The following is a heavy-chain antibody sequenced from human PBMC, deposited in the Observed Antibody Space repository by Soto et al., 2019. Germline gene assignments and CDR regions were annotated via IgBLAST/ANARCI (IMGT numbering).Heavy chain of an antibody. CDR1: GFTFSTYG. D-gene: IGHD4-17*01. J-gene: IGHJ6*02. CDR2: ISYDGTNK. V-gene: IGHV3-30*18. Sequence: QVQLVESGGGEVQPGRSLKISCAASGFTFSTYGMHWVRQTPGKGLEWVAGISYDGTNKFYSDSVKGRFTISRDNFKNTLTLQMNSLRADETAVYSCAKDLQSYGDYDYYCYGMDVWGLGTRVTVSS. CDR3: AKDLQSYGDYDYYCYGMDV.